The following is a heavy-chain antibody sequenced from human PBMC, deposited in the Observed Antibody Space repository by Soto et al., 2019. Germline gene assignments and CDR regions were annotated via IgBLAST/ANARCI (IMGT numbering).Heavy chain of an antibody. V-gene: IGHV4-31*03. Sequence: PSETLSLTCTVSGGSISSGGYYWSWIRQHPGKGLEWIGYIYYSGSTYYNPSLKSRVTISVDTSKNQSSLKLSSVTAADTAVYYCARVHPWFGEAGDYYGMDVWGQGTTVTVSS. D-gene: IGHD3-10*01. CDR2: IYYSGST. J-gene: IGHJ6*02. CDR3: ARVHPWFGEAGDYYGMDV. CDR1: GGSISSGGYY.